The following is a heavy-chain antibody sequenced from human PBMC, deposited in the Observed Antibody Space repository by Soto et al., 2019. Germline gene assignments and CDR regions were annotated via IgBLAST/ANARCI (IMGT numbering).Heavy chain of an antibody. CDR1: GFTFSSYW. D-gene: IGHD6-13*01. CDR2: IHDDGSIT. J-gene: IGHJ4*02. Sequence: EVHLVESGGGLVQPGGSLRLSCAASGFTFSSYWMHWVRQAPGKGLVWVARIHDDGSITNYADSVKGRFTISRDNAKNTLYLQMNSLRAEDTAVYYWGRVPAAAAGIGIDHWGQGILVTVSS. V-gene: IGHV3-74*01. CDR3: GRVPAAAAGIGIDH.